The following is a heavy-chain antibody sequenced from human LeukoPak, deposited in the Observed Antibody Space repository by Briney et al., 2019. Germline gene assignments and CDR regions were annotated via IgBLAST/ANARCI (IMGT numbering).Heavy chain of an antibody. D-gene: IGHD2-2*02. CDR3: ARGAPYCSSTSCYTTGSTFDY. CDR1: GGSFSGYY. J-gene: IGHJ4*02. Sequence: SETLSLTCAVYGGSFSGYYWSWIRQPPGKGLEWIGEINHSGSTNYNPYLKSRVTISVDTSKNQFSLKLSSVTAADTAVYYCARGAPYCSSTSCYTTGSTFDYWGQGTLVTVSS. CDR2: INHSGST. V-gene: IGHV4-34*01.